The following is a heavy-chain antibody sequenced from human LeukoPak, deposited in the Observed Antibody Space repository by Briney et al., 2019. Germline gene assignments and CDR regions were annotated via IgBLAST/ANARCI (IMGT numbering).Heavy chain of an antibody. Sequence: GGSLRLSCAASGFTFSSYWMHWVRQAPGKGLVWVSRINSDGSSTSYADSVKGRFTISRDNSTNTLYLQMNSLKTEDTAVYYCAKAFVVVAASPPHDYWGQGTLVTVSS. CDR2: INSDGSST. CDR1: GFTFSSYW. V-gene: IGHV3-74*01. CDR3: AKAFVVVAASPPHDY. D-gene: IGHD2-15*01. J-gene: IGHJ4*02.